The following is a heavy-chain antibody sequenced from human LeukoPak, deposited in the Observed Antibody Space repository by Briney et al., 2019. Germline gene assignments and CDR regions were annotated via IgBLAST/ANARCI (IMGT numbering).Heavy chain of an antibody. CDR1: GYTFTGYY. J-gene: IGHJ5*02. D-gene: IGHD3-10*01. Sequence: GASVKVSCKASGYTFTGYYMHWVRQAPGQGLEWMGWINPNSGGTNYAQKFQGRVTMTRDTSISTAYMELSRLRSDDTAVYYCARDDRYYGSGSYYYNWFDPWGQGTLVTVSS. V-gene: IGHV1-2*02. CDR3: ARDDRYYGSGSYYYNWFDP. CDR2: INPNSGGT.